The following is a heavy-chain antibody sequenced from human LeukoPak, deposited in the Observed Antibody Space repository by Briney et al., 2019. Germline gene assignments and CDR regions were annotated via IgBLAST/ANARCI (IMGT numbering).Heavy chain of an antibody. CDR1: GGSISSYY. CDR2: IYYSGGT. CDR3: ARGGPDAFDI. D-gene: IGHD3-16*01. V-gene: IGHV4-59*01. Sequence: SETLSLTCTVSGGSISSYYWSWMRQSPGKGLEWIGYIYYSGGTNYNPSLKSRVTISVDTSKNQFSLKLSSVTAADTAVYYCARGGPDAFDIWGQGTMVTVSS. J-gene: IGHJ3*02.